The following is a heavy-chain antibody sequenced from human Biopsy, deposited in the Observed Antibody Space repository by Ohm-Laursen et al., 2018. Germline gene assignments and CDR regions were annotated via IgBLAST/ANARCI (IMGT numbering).Heavy chain of an antibody. CDR1: GDSISSYY. CDR3: ARDRGYYSDRTVPGYFDL. J-gene: IGHJ2*01. D-gene: IGHD3-22*01. CDR2: VYYTGST. V-gene: IGHV4-59*01. Sequence: GTLSLTCTVSGDSISSYYWSWIRQPPGKGLEWIGYVYYTGSTDYNPSLQSRVTISVDTSKNHFSLRLRSVTPADTAIYYCARDRGYYSDRTVPGYFDLWGRGSLVTVSS.